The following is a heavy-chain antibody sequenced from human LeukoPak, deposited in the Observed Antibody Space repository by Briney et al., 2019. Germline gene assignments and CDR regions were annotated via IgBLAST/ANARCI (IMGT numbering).Heavy chain of an antibody. CDR1: GGSISSYY. Sequence: SETLSLTCTVSGGSISSYYWSWIPQPPGKGLEWIGYIYYSGSTNYNPSLKSRVTISVDTSKNQFSLKLSSVTAADTAVYYCARLGGGRSYWGQGTLVTVSS. J-gene: IGHJ4*02. V-gene: IGHV4-59*08. D-gene: IGHD1-14*01. CDR2: IYYSGST. CDR3: ARLGGGRSY.